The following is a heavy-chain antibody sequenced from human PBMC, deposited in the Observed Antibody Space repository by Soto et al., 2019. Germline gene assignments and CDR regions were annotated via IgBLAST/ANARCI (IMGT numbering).Heavy chain of an antibody. Sequence: EVQLVESGGGLVQPGRSLRLSCTASGFTFGDYAMSWFRQAPGKGLEWVGFIRSKAYGGTTEYAASVKGRFTISRDDSKSIAYLQMNSLKNEDTAVYYCTSPYDILTGYYKSPLPGYWGQGTLVTVSS. CDR1: GFTFGDYA. D-gene: IGHD3-9*01. V-gene: IGHV3-49*03. CDR2: IRSKAYGGTT. J-gene: IGHJ4*02. CDR3: TSPYDILTGYYKSPLPGY.